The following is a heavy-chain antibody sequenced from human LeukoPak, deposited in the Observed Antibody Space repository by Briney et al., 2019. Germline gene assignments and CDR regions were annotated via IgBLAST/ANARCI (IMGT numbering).Heavy chain of an antibody. CDR2: IGPTGSDR. Sequence: KPGGSLRLSCTASGLTFSTSGFNWVRQAPGRGLEWVASIGPTGSDRYHADSIKGRFTISRDNAKKSLYLQMNSLRAEDTAFYYCAREEGPYFDRWGQGTLVTVSS. J-gene: IGHJ4*02. V-gene: IGHV3-21*04. CDR3: AREEGPYFDR. CDR1: GLTFSTSG.